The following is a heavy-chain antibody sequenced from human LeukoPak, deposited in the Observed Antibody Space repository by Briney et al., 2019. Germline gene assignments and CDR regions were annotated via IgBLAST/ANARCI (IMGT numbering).Heavy chain of an antibody. CDR3: ATVPRYDYVWGSYRFEY. J-gene: IGHJ4*02. V-gene: IGHV1-24*01. D-gene: IGHD3-16*02. Sequence: ASVKVSCTVSGYTLTELSMHWVRQAPGKGLEWMGGFDPEDGETIYAQKFQGRVTMTEDTSTDTAYMELSSLRSEDTAVYYCATVPRYDYVWGSYRFEYWGQGTLVTVSS. CDR2: FDPEDGET. CDR1: GYTLTELS.